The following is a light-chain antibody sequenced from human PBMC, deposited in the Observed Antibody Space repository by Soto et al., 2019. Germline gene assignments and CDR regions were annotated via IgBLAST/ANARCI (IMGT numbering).Light chain of an antibody. V-gene: IGKV3-20*01. CDR2: GAS. CDR1: QSISSSY. J-gene: IGKJ3*01. Sequence: EIVLTQSPGTLSLSPGERATLSCRASQSISSSYLAWYQQKLGQAPRLLIYGASSRATGIPDRFSGSGSGTDFTLTISRLEPEDFAVYYCQQYRTSPFTFDPGTKVEIK. CDR3: QQYRTSPFT.